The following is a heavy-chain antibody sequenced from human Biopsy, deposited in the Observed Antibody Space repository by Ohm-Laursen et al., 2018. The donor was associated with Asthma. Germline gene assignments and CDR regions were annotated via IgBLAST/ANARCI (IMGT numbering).Heavy chain of an antibody. V-gene: IGHV4-31*11. CDR1: YGSITSGGYY. CDR3: ARAQDYYDSRGYYRSFDY. Sequence: SDTLSLTCAVSYGSITSGGYYWTWIRQHPGKGLEWIGFIYYSGSTYYNPSLKSRVSISIDTSKNQFSLKLSSVTAADTAVYYCARAQDYYDSRGYYRSFDYWGQGPLVTVSS. CDR2: IYYSGST. J-gene: IGHJ4*02. D-gene: IGHD3-22*01.